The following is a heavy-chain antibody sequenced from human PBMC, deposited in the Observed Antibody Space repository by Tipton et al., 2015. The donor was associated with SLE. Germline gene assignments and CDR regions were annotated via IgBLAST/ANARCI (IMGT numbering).Heavy chain of an antibody. D-gene: IGHD3-22*01. CDR3: ARGHYYFDASGYPQTLDY. Sequence: TLSLTCSVSGGSISSNYWIWIRQPPGKGLEWIGYISDGGGTNYNPSLKSRVTISVDTSKNHFSLKLSSVTAADTAVYYCARGHYYFDASGYPQTLDYWGQGTLVTVSS. CDR2: ISDGGGT. CDR1: GGSISSNY. J-gene: IGHJ4*02. V-gene: IGHV4-59*12.